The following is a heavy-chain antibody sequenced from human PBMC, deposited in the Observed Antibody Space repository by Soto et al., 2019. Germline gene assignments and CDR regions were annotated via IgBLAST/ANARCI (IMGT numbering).Heavy chain of an antibody. J-gene: IGHJ4*02. CDR3: ATWEPRSVCLDY. D-gene: IGHD1-26*01. CDR1: GGSISGSTYY. V-gene: IGHV4-39*01. CDR2: IYYSGSA. Sequence: PSETLSLTCTVSGGSISGSTYYWGWIRQPPGKGLEWIGSIYYSGSAYYSPSLKSRVTIYVDTSKNQFSLTLHSVTAADTAVYYCATWEPRSVCLDYWGQGALVNVSS.